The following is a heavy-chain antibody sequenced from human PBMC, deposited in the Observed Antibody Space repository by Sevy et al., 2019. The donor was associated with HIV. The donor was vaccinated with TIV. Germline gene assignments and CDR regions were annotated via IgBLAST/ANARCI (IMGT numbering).Heavy chain of an antibody. CDR2: INHSGST. V-gene: IGHV4-34*01. Sequence: SETLSLTCAVYGGSFSGYYWSWIRQPPGKGLEWIGEINHSGSTNYNPSLKSRVTISVDTSKNQFSLKLSSVTAADTAVYYCARGGHSSSWYLDYWGHGTLVTVSS. J-gene: IGHJ4*01. CDR1: GGSFSGYY. D-gene: IGHD6-13*01. CDR3: ARGGHSSSWYLDY.